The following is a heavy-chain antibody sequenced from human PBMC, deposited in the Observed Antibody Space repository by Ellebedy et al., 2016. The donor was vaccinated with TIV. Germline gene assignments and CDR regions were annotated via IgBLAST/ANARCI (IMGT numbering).Heavy chain of an antibody. CDR1: GFTFSSYA. CDR2: ISWNSGSI. Sequence: SLKISXAASGFTFSSYAMHWVRQAPGKGLEWVSGISWNSGSIGYADSVKGRFTISRDNAKNSLYLQMNSLRAEDTALYYCAKAPDSSGWYGYYYYYGMDVWGQGTTVTVSS. CDR3: AKAPDSSGWYGYYYYYGMDV. V-gene: IGHV3-9*01. J-gene: IGHJ6*02. D-gene: IGHD6-19*01.